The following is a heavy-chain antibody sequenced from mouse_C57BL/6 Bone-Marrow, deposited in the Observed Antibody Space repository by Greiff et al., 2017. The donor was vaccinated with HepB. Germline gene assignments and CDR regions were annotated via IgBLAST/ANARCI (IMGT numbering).Heavy chain of an antibody. CDR1: GYAFSSSW. CDR3: ARGVGLGEDYFDY. V-gene: IGHV1-82*01. J-gene: IGHJ2*01. Sequence: QVQLQQSGPELVKPGASVKISCKASGYAFSSSWMNWVKQRPGKGLEWIGRIYPGDGDTNYNGKLKGKATLTADKSSSTAYMQRSSLTSEDSAVYFCARGVGLGEDYFDYWGQGTTLTVSS. D-gene: IGHD4-1*01. CDR2: IYPGDGDT.